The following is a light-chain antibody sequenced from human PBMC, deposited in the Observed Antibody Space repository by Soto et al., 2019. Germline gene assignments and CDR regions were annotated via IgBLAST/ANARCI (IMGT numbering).Light chain of an antibody. CDR3: QHYNNWPPKT. J-gene: IGKJ1*01. CDR2: GAS. V-gene: IGKV3-15*01. Sequence: EIVMTQSPATLSVSPRERVTLSCRASQSVSTNLAWYQQTPGQAPRLLIYGASTRAPGVPARFSGSGSGTEFTLTIGSLQSEDFAVYYCQHYNNWPPKTFGQGTKVEIK. CDR1: QSVSTN.